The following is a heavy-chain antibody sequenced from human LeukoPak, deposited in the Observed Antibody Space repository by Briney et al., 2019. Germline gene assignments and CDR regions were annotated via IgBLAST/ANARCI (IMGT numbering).Heavy chain of an antibody. CDR2: IYYSGST. CDR1: GGSISSYY. V-gene: IGHV4-59*08. CDR3: ASWTGYSSSWYGN. J-gene: IGHJ4*02. D-gene: IGHD6-13*01. Sequence: SETLSLTCTVSGGSISSYYWSWIRQPPGKGLEWIGYIYYSGSTNYNPSLKSRVTISVDTSKNQFSLKLSSVTAADTAVYYCASWTGYSSSWYGNWGQGTLVTVSS.